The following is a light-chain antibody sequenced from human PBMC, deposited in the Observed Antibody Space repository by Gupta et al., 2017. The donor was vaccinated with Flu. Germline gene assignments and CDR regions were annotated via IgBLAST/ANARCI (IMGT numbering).Light chain of an antibody. CDR2: STN. CDR1: SGSVSTSYY. V-gene: IGLV8-61*01. J-gene: IGLJ1*01. CDR3: MLYMGGGVSV. Sequence: QTVVTQEPSFSVSPGGTVTLTCGLRSGSVSTSYYPSWYQQTPGQAPRTLIYSTNSRSSGVPDRFSGSILGNKAALTITGAQAGDESDYYCMLYMGGGVSVFGTGTKVTVL.